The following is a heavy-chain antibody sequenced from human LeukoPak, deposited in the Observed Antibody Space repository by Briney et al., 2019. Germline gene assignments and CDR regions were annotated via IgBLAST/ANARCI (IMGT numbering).Heavy chain of an antibody. CDR3: TTLGYHLDS. CDR1: GFDFCAYE. Sequence: PRGSLRLSCAASGFDFCAYEMNWVRQAPGKGLEWVAYFAGSDTTKYYADSVRGRFTISRDNAKNSLYLQMNSLRAEDTALYYCTTLGYHLDSWGQGTLVTVSS. V-gene: IGHV3-48*03. D-gene: IGHD3-22*01. J-gene: IGHJ4*02. CDR2: FAGSDTTK.